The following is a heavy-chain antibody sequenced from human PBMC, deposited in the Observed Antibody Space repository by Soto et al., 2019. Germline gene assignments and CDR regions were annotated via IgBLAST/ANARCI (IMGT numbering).Heavy chain of an antibody. Sequence: ASVKVACKASGYTFTSYYMHWVRQAPGQGLEWMGIINPSGGSTSYAQKFQGRVTMTRDTSTSTVYMELSSLRSEDTAVYYCARVHYGSGSYPQDDPWGQGTLVTVSS. CDR2: INPSGGST. CDR3: ARVHYGSGSYPQDDP. V-gene: IGHV1-46*01. CDR1: GYTFTSYY. D-gene: IGHD3-10*01. J-gene: IGHJ5*02.